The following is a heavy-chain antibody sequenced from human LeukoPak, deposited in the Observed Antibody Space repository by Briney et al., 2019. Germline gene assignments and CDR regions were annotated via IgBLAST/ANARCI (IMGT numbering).Heavy chain of an antibody. D-gene: IGHD6-13*01. J-gene: IGHJ3*02. Sequence: GGSLRLSCAASGFAFSSFSMCWVRQTPGKGLEWVSVITGSGDSTSYADSVKGRFTISRDNSMNTLYLQMNSLRAEDTAVYYCAKVGIAAVNAFDIWGQGTMVTVSS. CDR1: GFAFSSFS. CDR3: AKVGIAAVNAFDI. CDR2: ITGSGDST. V-gene: IGHV3-23*01.